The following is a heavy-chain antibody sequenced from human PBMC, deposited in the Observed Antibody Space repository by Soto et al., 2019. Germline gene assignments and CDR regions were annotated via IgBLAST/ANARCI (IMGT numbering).Heavy chain of an antibody. D-gene: IGHD3-10*01. V-gene: IGHV4-59*01. CDR2: VSFGGST. CDR1: GGIISNYY. CDR3: VLGSRDRDFDV. J-gene: IGHJ4*02. Sequence: SGTLSLTCTTSGGIISNYYWNWIRQSPGKGLEWLGHVSFGGSTNYNPSLKSRVSISVDTSENQYSMKLTPETAPDTAVEYRVLGSRDRDFDVWGQGAMVTVSS.